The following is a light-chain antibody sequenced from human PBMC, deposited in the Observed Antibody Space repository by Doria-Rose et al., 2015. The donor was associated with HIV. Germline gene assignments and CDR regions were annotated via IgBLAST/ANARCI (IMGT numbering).Light chain of an antibody. CDR3: QQYYDTPS. V-gene: IGKV4-1*01. CDR1: QSLLYTSKNY. CDR2: WAS. J-gene: IGKJ3*01. Sequence: DIRVTQSPESLGMSLGERATLNCKSNQSLLYTSKNYLAWYQQKPGQPPKLLIYWASTRQSGVPARFSGSGSGTVFTLTISSLEAEDVAVYYCQQYYDTPSFGPGTTVDIK.